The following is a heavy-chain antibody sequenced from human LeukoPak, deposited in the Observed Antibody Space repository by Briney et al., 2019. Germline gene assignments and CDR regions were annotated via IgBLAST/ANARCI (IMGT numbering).Heavy chain of an antibody. CDR3: AKLQADYYFDY. CDR2: VTGGGDIT. D-gene: IGHD6-13*01. CDR1: GFTFSNYA. Sequence: PGGSLRLSCAASGFTFSNYAMNWVRQAPGKGLEWVSVVTGGGDITDYADSMKGRFTISRDNSHNTLYLQMNSLSVEDTAVYYCAKLQADYYFDYWGQGTLVTVSS. J-gene: IGHJ4*02. V-gene: IGHV3-23*01.